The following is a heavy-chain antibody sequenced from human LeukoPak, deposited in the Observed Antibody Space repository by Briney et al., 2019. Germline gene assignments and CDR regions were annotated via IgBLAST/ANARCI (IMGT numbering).Heavy chain of an antibody. Sequence: PGGSLRLSCLASGVTIRNYWMHWVRQAPGKGLVWVSRISTDGSITTNADSVKGRFTFSRDNAKNTLYLQMNTLRAEDTAVYYCARDRGYSDSSGSLDYWGQGTLVTVSS. D-gene: IGHD3-22*01. J-gene: IGHJ4*02. CDR1: GVTIRNYW. CDR2: ISTDGSIT. CDR3: ARDRGYSDSSGSLDY. V-gene: IGHV3-74*01.